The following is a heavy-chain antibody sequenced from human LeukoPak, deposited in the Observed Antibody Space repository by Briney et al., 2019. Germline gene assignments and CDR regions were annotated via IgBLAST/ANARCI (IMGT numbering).Heavy chain of an antibody. Sequence: SETLSLTCAVSGGSISSGGYSWSWIRQPPGKGLEWIGYIYHSGSTCYNPSLKSRVTISVDRSKNQFSLKLSSVTAADTAVYYCARSSGYPNYYFDYWGQGTLVTVSS. CDR3: ARSSGYPNYYFDY. J-gene: IGHJ4*02. D-gene: IGHD3-22*01. CDR1: GGSISSGGYS. CDR2: IYHSGST. V-gene: IGHV4-30-2*01.